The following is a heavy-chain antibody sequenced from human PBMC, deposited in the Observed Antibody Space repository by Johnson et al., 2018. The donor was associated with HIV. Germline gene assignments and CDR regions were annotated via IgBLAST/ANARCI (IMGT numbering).Heavy chain of an antibody. CDR1: GFTFSRYW. CDR3: ARGDTMIVVVDNAFDI. Sequence: VQLVESGGGLVQPGGSLRLSCAASGFTFSRYWMHWVRQAPGKGLVWFSRINTVGSSTSYADSVKGRFTISRDNAKTTLYMQMNRLRSEDTAVYYCARGDTMIVVVDNAFDIWGQGTMVTVSS. V-gene: IGHV3-74*02. D-gene: IGHD3-22*01. CDR2: INTVGSST. J-gene: IGHJ3*02.